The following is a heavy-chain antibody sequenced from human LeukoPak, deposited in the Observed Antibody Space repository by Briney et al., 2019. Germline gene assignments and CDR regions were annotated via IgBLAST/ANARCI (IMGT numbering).Heavy chain of an antibody. Sequence: GGSLRLSCAASGFTFSVYTMNWVRQAPGKGLEWISYISGSGSTIYYADSVRGRFTISRDNAKNSLFLQMKSLRAEDTAVYYCAREGIFYDDLTGDSNYYYIDVWGKGATVTVSS. J-gene: IGHJ6*03. CDR3: AREGIFYDDLTGDSNYYYIDV. D-gene: IGHD3-9*01. CDR2: ISGSGSTI. V-gene: IGHV3-48*04. CDR1: GFTFSVYT.